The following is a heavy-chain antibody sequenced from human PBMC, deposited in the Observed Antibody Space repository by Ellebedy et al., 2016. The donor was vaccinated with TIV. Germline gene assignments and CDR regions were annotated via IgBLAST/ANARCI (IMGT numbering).Heavy chain of an antibody. CDR2: IGGSGGRA. CDR3: AKFPSVTTPGVDF. D-gene: IGHD4-17*01. CDR1: GFTFSTYA. V-gene: IGHV3-23*01. Sequence: GESLKISCAASGFTFSTYALTWVRQAPGRGLEWVSAIGGSGGRANYADSVRGRFTISRDNSKSTLFLYMNNLRAEDTAVYYCAKFPSVTTPGVDFWGQGTLATVSS. J-gene: IGHJ4*02.